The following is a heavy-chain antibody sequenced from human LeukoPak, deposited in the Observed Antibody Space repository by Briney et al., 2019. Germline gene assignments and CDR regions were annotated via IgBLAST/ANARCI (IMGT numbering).Heavy chain of an antibody. D-gene: IGHD3-9*01. CDR2: ISSSGSGGNT. CDR3: AKVPHYDILTGSIDY. CDR1: GVTLSSYA. Sequence: GGSLRLSCAASGVTLSSYAMSWARQAPGKGLEWVSGISSSGSGGNTYYADSVKGRFTISRDSSKNTLFLHMNTLRAEDTAIYYCAKVPHYDILTGSIDYWGQGTLVTVSS. V-gene: IGHV3-23*01. J-gene: IGHJ4*02.